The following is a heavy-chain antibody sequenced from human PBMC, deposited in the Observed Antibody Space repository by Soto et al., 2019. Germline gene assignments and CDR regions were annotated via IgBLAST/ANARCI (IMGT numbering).Heavy chain of an antibody. J-gene: IGHJ4*02. CDR1: GFTFSTHR. CDR2: HVGTTWST. CDR3: ERVAGYGSGSRHFDT. Sequence: QVQLVQSGAEVTEPGASVKLSCKASGFTFSTHRLTWVRQDPGQRLEWMGWHVGTTWSTIYAQNLQGRVTVTTDRSTNTGYLDFRSLTSDAMALYFCERVAGYGSGSRHFDTWGQGTLVIVSS. D-gene: IGHD3-10*01. V-gene: IGHV1-18*03.